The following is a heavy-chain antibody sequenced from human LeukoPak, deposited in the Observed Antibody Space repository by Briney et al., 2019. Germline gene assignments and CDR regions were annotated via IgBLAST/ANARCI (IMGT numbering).Heavy chain of an antibody. CDR3: ARDRYQLPYNWFDP. CDR1: GGTFSSYA. J-gene: IGHJ5*02. D-gene: IGHD2-2*01. CDR2: IIPIFGTA. Sequence: GASVKVSCKASGGTFSSYAISWVRQAPGQGLEWMGGIIPIFGTANYAQKFQGRVTITTDESTSTAYMELSSLRSEDTAVYYCARDRYQLPYNWFDPWGQGTLVTVSS. V-gene: IGHV1-69*05.